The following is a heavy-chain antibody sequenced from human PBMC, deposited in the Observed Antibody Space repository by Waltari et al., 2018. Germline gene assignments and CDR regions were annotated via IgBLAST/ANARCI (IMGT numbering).Heavy chain of an antibody. D-gene: IGHD6-13*01. CDR3: AREVGGSSWSTTPRGDAFDI. Sequence: QLQLRESGPGLLKPSETLSLTCSVSGASLGSGYSYWGWIRQAPGKGLEWIGSIYFAGSTYYNPSLKSRLTISVDTSKNQFSLRLSSVTAADTAVYYCAREVGGSSWSTTPRGDAFDIWGQGTMVTVSS. V-gene: IGHV4-39*07. CDR1: GASLGSGYSY. J-gene: IGHJ3*02. CDR2: IYFAGST.